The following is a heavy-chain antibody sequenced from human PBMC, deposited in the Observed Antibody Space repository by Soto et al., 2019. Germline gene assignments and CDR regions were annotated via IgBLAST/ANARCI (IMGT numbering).Heavy chain of an antibody. V-gene: IGHV4-59*12. CDR2: IYCSGST. CDR3: ARVSSSWDYYYYYMDV. J-gene: IGHJ6*03. Sequence: TSETLSLTCTVSGGSISSYYWTWIRQPPGKGLEWIGYIYCSGSTNYNPSLKSRVTISVATSKTQFSLKLSSVTAADTAVYYCARVSSSWDYYYYYMDVWGKGTTVTVSS. CDR1: GGSISSYY. D-gene: IGHD6-13*01.